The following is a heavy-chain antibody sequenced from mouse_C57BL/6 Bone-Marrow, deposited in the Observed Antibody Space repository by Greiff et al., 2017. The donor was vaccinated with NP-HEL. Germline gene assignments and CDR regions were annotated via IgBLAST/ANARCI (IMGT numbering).Heavy chain of an antibody. CDR1: GFTFSSYG. Sequence: EVQLVESGGDLVKPGGSLKLSCAASGFTFSSYGMSWVRQTPDKRLEWVATISSGGSYTYYPDSVKGRFTISRDNAKNTLYLQMSSLKSENTARYYCARQVYYYGSRWYFDVWGTGTTVTVSS. CDR3: ARQVYYYGSRWYFDV. J-gene: IGHJ1*03. V-gene: IGHV5-6*01. D-gene: IGHD1-1*01. CDR2: ISSGGSYT.